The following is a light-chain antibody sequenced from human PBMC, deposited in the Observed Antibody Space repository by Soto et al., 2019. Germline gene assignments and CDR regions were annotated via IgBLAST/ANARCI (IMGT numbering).Light chain of an antibody. J-gene: IGLJ1*01. CDR3: SSYTSSSTLLV. V-gene: IGLV2-14*01. Sequence: QSVLTQPASVSGSPGQSITISCTGTSSDVGGYNYVSWYQQHPGKAPKLMIYEVSNRPSGVSNRFSGSKFGNTASLTISGLQAEDEADYYCSSYTSSSTLLVFGTGTKVTVL. CDR2: EVS. CDR1: SSDVGGYNY.